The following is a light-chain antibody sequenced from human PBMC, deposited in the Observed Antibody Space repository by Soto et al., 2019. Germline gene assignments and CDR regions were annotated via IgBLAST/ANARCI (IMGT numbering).Light chain of an antibody. J-gene: IGKJ2*01. CDR2: DAS. Sequence: EIVLTQSPGTLSLSPGDRATLSCRASQSVSSTYLAWYQQKPGQAPRLLIYDASSRATGIPDRFSGSGSATEFTLTISSLESADFAVYYCQQYNIRPYTFGQGTKLEIK. CDR1: QSVSSTY. V-gene: IGKV3-20*01. CDR3: QQYNIRPYT.